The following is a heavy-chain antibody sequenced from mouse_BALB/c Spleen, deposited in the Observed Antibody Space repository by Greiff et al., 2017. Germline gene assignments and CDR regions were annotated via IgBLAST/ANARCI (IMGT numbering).Heavy chain of an antibody. CDR3: ARHDWETHYYAMDY. D-gene: IGHD2-4*01. Sequence: EVQLVESGGDLVKPGGSLKLSCAASGFTFSSYGMSWVRQTPDKRLEWVATISSGGSYTYYPDSVKGRFTISRDNAKNTLYLQMSSLKSEDTAMYYCARHDWETHYYAMDYWGQGTSVTVSS. J-gene: IGHJ4*01. CDR2: ISSGGSYT. V-gene: IGHV5-6*01. CDR1: GFTFSSYG.